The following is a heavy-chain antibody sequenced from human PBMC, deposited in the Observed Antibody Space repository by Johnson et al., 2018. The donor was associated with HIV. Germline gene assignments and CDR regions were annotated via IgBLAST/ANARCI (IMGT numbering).Heavy chain of an antibody. V-gene: IGHV3-30*04. CDR1: GFAFSGYA. D-gene: IGHD4-23*01. J-gene: IGHJ3*02. Sequence: QVQLVESGGGLVQPGRSLRLSCAASGFAFSGYALHWVRQAPGKGLEWVALISYDGTKKYSAGSVKGRFTIYRDNSKNTLYLQMNSLGAEDTAVYFCAKGPVDYGGNYDGFGIWGQGTKVTVSS. CDR3: AKGPVDYGGNYDGFGI. CDR2: ISYDGTKK.